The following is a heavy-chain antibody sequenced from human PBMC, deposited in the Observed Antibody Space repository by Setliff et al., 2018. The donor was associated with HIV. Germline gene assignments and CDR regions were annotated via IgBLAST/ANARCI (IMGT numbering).Heavy chain of an antibody. CDR1: GDSLSSDYYY. CDR3: ARDFLRSGYFDS. CDR2: IYYSGST. D-gene: IGHD4-17*01. Sequence: SETLSLTCTVSGDSLSSDYYYWTWIRQHPEKGLEWIGYIYYSGSTLYNPSLRSRLSMSVDTSKNQFSPELSSVTAADTAVYLCARDFLRSGYFDSWGQGKLVTVSS. V-gene: IGHV4-31*03. J-gene: IGHJ4*02.